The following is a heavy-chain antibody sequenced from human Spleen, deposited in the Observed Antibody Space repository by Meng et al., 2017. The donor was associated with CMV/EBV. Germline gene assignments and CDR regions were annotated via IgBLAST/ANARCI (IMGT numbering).Heavy chain of an antibody. CDR2: INPNSGGT. V-gene: IGHV1-2*02. D-gene: IGHD3-3*01. CDR3: ARSNDFWSGSGAFDI. Sequence: ASVKVSCKASGYTFTGYYMHWVRQAPGQGLEWMGWINPNSGGTNYAQNFQGRVTMTRDTSISTAYMELSSLRSEDTAVYYCARSNDFWSGSGAFDIWGQGTMVTVSS. J-gene: IGHJ3*02. CDR1: GYTFTGYY.